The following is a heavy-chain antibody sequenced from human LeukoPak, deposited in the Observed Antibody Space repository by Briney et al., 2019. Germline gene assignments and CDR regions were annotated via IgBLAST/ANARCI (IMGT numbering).Heavy chain of an antibody. Sequence: SQTLSHTCTVSGGSISSGDYYWSWIRQPPGKGLEWIGNIYYSGSTDYNPSLKSRITISVDTSKKQFSLRLSSVTAADTAVYYCARVVNWGLRYFDLWGRGTLVTVSS. CDR3: ARVVNWGLRYFDL. J-gene: IGHJ2*01. D-gene: IGHD7-27*01. CDR1: GGSISSGDYY. V-gene: IGHV4-30-4*01. CDR2: IYYSGST.